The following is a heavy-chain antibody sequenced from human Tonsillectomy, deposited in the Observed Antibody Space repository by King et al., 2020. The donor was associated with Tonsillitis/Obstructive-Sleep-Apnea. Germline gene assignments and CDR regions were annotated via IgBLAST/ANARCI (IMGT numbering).Heavy chain of an antibody. CDR3: ARLYDSSGYLAWNY. CDR2: IYWDDDK. CDR1: GFSLSTRGVS. J-gene: IGHJ4*02. V-gene: IGHV2-5*02. D-gene: IGHD3-22*01. Sequence: ITLQESGPTLVKPTQTLTLTCTFSGFSLSTRGVSVGWIRQPPGKALEWLALIYWDDDKRYSPSLKSRLTITKDTSKNQVVLTMTNMDPVDTATYYCARLYDSSGYLAWNYWGQGTLVTVSS.